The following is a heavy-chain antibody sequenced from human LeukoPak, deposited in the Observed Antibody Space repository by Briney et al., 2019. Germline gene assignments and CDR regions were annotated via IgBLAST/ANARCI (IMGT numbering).Heavy chain of an antibody. CDR3: ARGYDSSGYYRFLDY. Sequence: SETLSLTCAVYGGSFSGYYWTWMRQPPGKGLEWIGEISHSGSTNYNPSLKSRVTISVDTSKNQFSLKLSSVTAADKAVYYCARGYDSSGYYRFLDYWGQGALVTVSS. CDR1: GGSFSGYY. V-gene: IGHV4-34*01. CDR2: ISHSGST. J-gene: IGHJ4*02. D-gene: IGHD3-22*01.